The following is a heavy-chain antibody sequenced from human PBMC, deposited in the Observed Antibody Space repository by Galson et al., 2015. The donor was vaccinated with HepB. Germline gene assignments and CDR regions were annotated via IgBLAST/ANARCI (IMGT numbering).Heavy chain of an antibody. CDR1: GYTFTSYG. CDR2: ISAYNGNT. Sequence: SVKVSCKASGYTFTSYGISWVRQAPGQGLEWMGWISAYNGNTNYAQKLQGRVTMTTDTSTSTAYMELRSLRSDDTAVYYCARDTVVVVAATSGWFDPWGQGTLVTVSS. V-gene: IGHV1-18*01. CDR3: ARDTVVVVAATSGWFDP. J-gene: IGHJ5*02. D-gene: IGHD2-15*01.